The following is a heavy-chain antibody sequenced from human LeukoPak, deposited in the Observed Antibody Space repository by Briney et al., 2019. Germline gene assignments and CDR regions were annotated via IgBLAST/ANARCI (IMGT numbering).Heavy chain of an antibody. Sequence: GGSLRLSCAASGFTFSSYWIHWVRQAPGQGLVWVSYTNSDGSRTSYADSVKGRFTISRDNAKNTLYLQMNSLRAEDTAVYYCVRTFDCWGQGTLVTVSS. CDR1: GFTFSSYW. J-gene: IGHJ4*02. V-gene: IGHV3-74*01. D-gene: IGHD1-7*01. CDR3: VRTFDC. CDR2: TNSDGSRT.